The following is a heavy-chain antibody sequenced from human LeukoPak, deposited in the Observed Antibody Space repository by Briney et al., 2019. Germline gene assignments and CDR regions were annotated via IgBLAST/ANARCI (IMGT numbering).Heavy chain of an antibody. CDR3: ARDAGYSSTFLALDS. J-gene: IGHJ4*02. CDR2: IYNRDST. CDR1: GFTVSDYF. V-gene: IGHV3-66*01. D-gene: IGHD5-24*01. Sequence: HPGGSLRLSCAASGFTVSDYFMSWVRQAPGKGLEWVSVIYNRDSTYYADSVKGRFTISRDNSKNTLYLQMNSLRAEDTALYYCARDAGYSSTFLALDSWGLGSLVTVSP.